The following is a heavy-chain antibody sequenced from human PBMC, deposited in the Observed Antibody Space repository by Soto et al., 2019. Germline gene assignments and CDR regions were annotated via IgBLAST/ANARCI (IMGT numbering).Heavy chain of an antibody. D-gene: IGHD3-3*01. J-gene: IGHJ4*02. V-gene: IGHV3-23*01. Sequence: EVQLLESGGGLVQPGGSLRLSCAASGFTFSSYAMSWVRQAPGKGLEWVSAISGSGGSTYYADSVKGRFTISRDNTKHTLYMKMNSLRAEDTAVYYCAKVGSGYYFDYWGQGTLVTVSS. CDR2: ISGSGGST. CDR3: AKVGSGYYFDY. CDR1: GFTFSSYA.